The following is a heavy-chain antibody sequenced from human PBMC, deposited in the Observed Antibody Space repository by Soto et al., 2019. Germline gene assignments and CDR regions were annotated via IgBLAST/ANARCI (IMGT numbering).Heavy chain of an antibody. V-gene: IGHV3-23*01. CDR2: ISDSGGNT. D-gene: IGHD1-26*01. J-gene: IGHJ5*02. CDR1: GFIFSNYG. CDR3: AKDFVSGTWYP. Sequence: GGSLRLSCAASGFIFSNYGMSWLRQAPGEGLEWVSLISDSGGNTYYADSVKGRFTISRDNSKNTLYLQMNSLRAEDTAVYYCAKDFVSGTWYPWGQGTLVTVSS.